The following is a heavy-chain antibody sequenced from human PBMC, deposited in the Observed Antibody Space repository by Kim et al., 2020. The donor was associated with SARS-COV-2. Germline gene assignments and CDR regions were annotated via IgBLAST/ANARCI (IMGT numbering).Heavy chain of an antibody. Sequence: SETLSLTCAVYGGSFSGYYWSWIRQPPGKGLEWIGEINHSGSTNYNPSLKSRVTISVDTSKNQFSLKLSSVTAADTAVYYCATGRKPAAGPSRFDYWGQGTLVTVSS. CDR1: GGSFSGYY. CDR2: INHSGST. D-gene: IGHD2-2*01. J-gene: IGHJ4*02. V-gene: IGHV4-34*01. CDR3: ATGRKPAAGPSRFDY.